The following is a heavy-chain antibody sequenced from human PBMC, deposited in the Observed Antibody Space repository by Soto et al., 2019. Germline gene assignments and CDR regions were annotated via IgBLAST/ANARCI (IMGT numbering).Heavy chain of an antibody. J-gene: IGHJ4*02. Sequence: ASVKVSCKASGYTFTGYYMHWVRQAPGQGLEWMGWINPNSGDTKYAQKLRGRVTMTRDTSITTAYMELKMLTSDDTAVYYCARQLAYCGGDCFTEPVDYWGQGTLVTVSS. V-gene: IGHV1-2*02. CDR3: ARQLAYCGGDCFTEPVDY. CDR2: INPNSGDT. CDR1: GYTFTGYY. D-gene: IGHD2-21*02.